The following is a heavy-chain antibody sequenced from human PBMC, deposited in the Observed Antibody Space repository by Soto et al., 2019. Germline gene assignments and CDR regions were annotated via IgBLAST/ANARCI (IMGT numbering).Heavy chain of an antibody. D-gene: IGHD1-1*01. CDR1: GFGFSIYG. CDR2: ISAYNGNT. V-gene: IGHV1-18*01. CDR3: AKLYYYYYGMDV. J-gene: IGHJ6*02. Sequence: VPSLPVSWKESGFGFSIYGIRSVRQAPGQGLEWMGWISAYNGNTNYAQKLQGRVTMTTDTSTSTAYMELRSLRSDDTAVYYCAKLYYYYYGMDVWGQGTTVTVSS.